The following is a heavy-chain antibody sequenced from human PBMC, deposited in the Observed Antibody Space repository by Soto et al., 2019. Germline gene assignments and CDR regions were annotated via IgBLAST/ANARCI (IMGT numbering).Heavy chain of an antibody. V-gene: IGHV3-30*18. CDR1: GFTFRSYG. Sequence: GGSLRLSCVYSGFTFRSYGTHWVRQAPVKGVEWVALISYDGSQKYFGVSVKGRFTISRDNSKNTLYLEMNSLRGDDTALYYCVKEMAGSYYSAYHFDYWGQGTQVTVSS. D-gene: IGHD1-26*01. CDR3: VKEMAGSYYSAYHFDY. J-gene: IGHJ4*02. CDR2: ISYDGSQK.